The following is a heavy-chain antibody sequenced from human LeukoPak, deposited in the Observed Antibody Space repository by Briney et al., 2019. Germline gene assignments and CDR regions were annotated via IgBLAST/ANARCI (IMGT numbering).Heavy chain of an antibody. J-gene: IGHJ5*02. CDR1: GGSISSGGYS. V-gene: IGHV4-31*03. CDR2: IYYSGST. CDR3: ARSRAFDSAFDP. Sequence: SETLSLTCTVSGGSISSGGYSWSWIRQHPGKGLEWIGYIYYSGSTYYNPSLKSRVTISVDTSKNQFSLKLSSVTAADTAVYYCARSRAFDSAFDPWGQGTLVTVSS. D-gene: IGHD3-22*01.